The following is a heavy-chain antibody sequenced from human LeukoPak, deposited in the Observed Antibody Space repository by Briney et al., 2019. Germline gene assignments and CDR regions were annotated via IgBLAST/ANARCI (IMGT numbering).Heavy chain of an antibody. CDR1: GFTFSSYG. CDR2: ISYDGSNK. CDR3: ARSRLLLSNGGWYYFDY. D-gene: IGHD2-2*01. Sequence: PGRSLRLSCAASGFTFSSYGMHWVRQAPGKGLEWVAVISYDGSNKYYADSVKGRFTISRDNSKNTLYLQMNSLRAEDTAVYYCARSRLLLSNGGWYYFDYWGQGTLVTVSS. J-gene: IGHJ4*02. V-gene: IGHV3-30*03.